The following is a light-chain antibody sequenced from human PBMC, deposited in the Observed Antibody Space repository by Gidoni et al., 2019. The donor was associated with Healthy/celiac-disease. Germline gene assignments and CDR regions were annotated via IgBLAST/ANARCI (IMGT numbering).Light chain of an antibody. CDR2: GAS. V-gene: IGKV3-20*01. CDR1: QSVSSSY. Sequence: EIVLTQSPGTLSLSPGERATLSCRASQSVSSSYLALYQQKPGQAPRLLIYGASSRATVIPDRFSGSGSGTDFTLTISRLAPEDFALYYCQQYGSSPRTFGQGTKVEIK. J-gene: IGKJ1*01. CDR3: QQYGSSPRT.